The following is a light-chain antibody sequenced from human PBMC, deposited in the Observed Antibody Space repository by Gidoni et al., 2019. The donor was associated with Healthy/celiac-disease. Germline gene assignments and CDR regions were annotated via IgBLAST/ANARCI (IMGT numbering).Light chain of an antibody. Sequence: SYELTQPPSVSVSPGQTARITCSGDALPKQYAYWYQQKPGQAPVLVIYKDSERPSGIPERFSGSSSGTTVTLTISGVQAEDEADYYCQSADSSAFGVFGGGTKLTVL. V-gene: IGLV3-25*03. CDR3: QSADSSAFGV. CDR2: KDS. J-gene: IGLJ3*02. CDR1: ALPKQY.